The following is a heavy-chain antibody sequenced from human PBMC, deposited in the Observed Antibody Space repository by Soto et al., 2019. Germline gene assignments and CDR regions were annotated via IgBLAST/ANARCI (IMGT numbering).Heavy chain of an antibody. Sequence: QITLNESGPTVVRPTETLTLTCRFSGFSLTTSGVGVGWIRQSPGKAPEWLAVISWDDDKRYSAFLKSRLTITHDTCKNQVVLTVSDLDPTDTATYYCAHRVLRTVFGLVTTTAIYFDFWGQGTPVAVSS. J-gene: IGHJ4*02. V-gene: IGHV2-5*02. CDR2: ISWDDDK. CDR1: GFSLTTSGVG. D-gene: IGHD3-3*01. CDR3: AHRVLRTVFGLVTTTAIYFDF.